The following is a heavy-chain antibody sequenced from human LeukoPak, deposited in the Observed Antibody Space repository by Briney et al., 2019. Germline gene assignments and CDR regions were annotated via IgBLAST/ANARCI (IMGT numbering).Heavy chain of an antibody. CDR1: GFTFSSYS. V-gene: IGHV3-21*01. Sequence: GGSLRLSCAASGFTFSSYSMNWVRQAPGKGLEWVSSISSGSVYMYYADSVKGRFTISRDNAKNSLYLQMNSLRAEDTVVYYCARGATRIAAAVNYFDYWGQGTLVTVSS. CDR3: ARGATRIAAAVNYFDY. D-gene: IGHD6-25*01. J-gene: IGHJ4*02. CDR2: ISSGSVYM.